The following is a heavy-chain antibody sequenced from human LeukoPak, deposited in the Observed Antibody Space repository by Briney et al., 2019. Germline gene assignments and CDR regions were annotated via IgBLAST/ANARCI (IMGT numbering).Heavy chain of an antibody. CDR1: GGTFSSYA. Sequence: SVKVSCKASGGTFSSYAISWVRQAPGQGLEWMGGIIPIFGTANYAQKFQGRVTITADESTSTAYMELSSPRSEDSAVYYCARDTTSIAYCGGDCYSDAFDIWGQGTMVTVSS. V-gene: IGHV1-69*01. CDR2: IIPIFGTA. CDR3: ARDTTSIAYCGGDCYSDAFDI. J-gene: IGHJ3*02. D-gene: IGHD2-21*01.